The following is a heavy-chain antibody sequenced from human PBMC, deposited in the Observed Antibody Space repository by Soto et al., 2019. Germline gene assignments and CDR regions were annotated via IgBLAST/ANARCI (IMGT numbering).Heavy chain of an antibody. CDR3: ARYGTRGDW. CDR2: ISYDGSNK. Sequence: QPGGSLRLSCAASGFIFTSYGMHWVRQAPGKGLEWVAFISYDGSNKYYADSVKGRFTISRDNSKNTLFLQMNSLRAEDTAVYYCARYGTRGDWWGLGTQVTVSS. D-gene: IGHD3-10*01. CDR1: GFIFTSYG. V-gene: IGHV3-30*03. J-gene: IGHJ5*01.